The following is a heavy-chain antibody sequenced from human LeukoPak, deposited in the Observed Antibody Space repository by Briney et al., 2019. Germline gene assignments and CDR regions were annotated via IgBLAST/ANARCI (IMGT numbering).Heavy chain of an antibody. V-gene: IGHV4-59*08. J-gene: IGHJ4*02. CDR3: ARRYYYHTSGYNWYYFDY. D-gene: IGHD3-22*01. Sequence: PSETLSLTCTVSGGSISSYHWTWIRHPPGKGLELIGHMYYSGSTNYSLSPKRRLTISVDTSKNQFSIKLSSVTAAETAVYYCARRYYYHTSGYNWYYFDYWGQGTLVTVSS. CDR2: MYYSGST. CDR1: GGSISSYH.